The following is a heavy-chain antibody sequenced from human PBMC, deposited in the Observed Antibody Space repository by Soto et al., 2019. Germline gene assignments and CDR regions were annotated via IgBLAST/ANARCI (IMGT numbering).Heavy chain of an antibody. CDR2: ISWNSGSR. J-gene: IGHJ6*04. D-gene: IGHD3-9*01. CDR1: EFSFDDYA. V-gene: IGHV3-9*01. CDR3: ARGASGNRIGYDTDPWYDYYGLDV. Sequence: EVQLVESGGGLFQPGRSLRLSCVGSEFSFDDYAMHWVRQVPGKGLEWVSGISWNSGSRGYADSVKGRFTISRDNAKNSLYLQMDRLRPGDTALYYCARGASGNRIGYDTDPWYDYYGLDVWGKGNAVTVSS.